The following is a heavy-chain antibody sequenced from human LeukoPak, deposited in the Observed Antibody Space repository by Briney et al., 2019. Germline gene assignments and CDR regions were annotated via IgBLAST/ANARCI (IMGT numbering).Heavy chain of an antibody. CDR3: ARDGGAYCSGGSCYGVDALDI. J-gene: IGHJ3*02. CDR2: ISSSSSTI. Sequence: GGSLRLSCAASGFTFSSYSMNWVRQAPGKGLEWVSYISSSSSTIYYADSVKGRFTISRDNAKNSLYLQMNSLRDEDTAVYYCARDGGAYCSGGSCYGVDALDIWGQGTMVTVSS. V-gene: IGHV3-48*02. CDR1: GFTFSSYS. D-gene: IGHD2-15*01.